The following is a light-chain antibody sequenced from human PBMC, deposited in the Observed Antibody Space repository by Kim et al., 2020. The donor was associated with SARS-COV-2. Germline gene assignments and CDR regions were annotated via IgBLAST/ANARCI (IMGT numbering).Light chain of an antibody. V-gene: IGKV1-5*01. CDR2: DAS. CDR1: HTVRGW. Sequence: SASIGDRVTNTGRASHTVRGWLDWYQQKPGKAPKLLIYDASTLKSGVPSRFSGSGSGTEFTLTINSLQPDDFATYYCQQYNTYWTFGQGTKVDIK. CDR3: QQYNTYWT. J-gene: IGKJ1*01.